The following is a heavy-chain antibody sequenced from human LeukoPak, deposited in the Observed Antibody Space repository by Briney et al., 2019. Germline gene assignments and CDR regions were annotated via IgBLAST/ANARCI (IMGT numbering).Heavy chain of an antibody. CDR1: GFTFTGSW. J-gene: IGHJ4*02. D-gene: IGHD2-21*01. Sequence: GGSLRLSCAASGFTFTGSWMHWVRQPPGKGLVWVSRIQSDGSRTTYADSVKGRFTISRDNSKNTLYLQMNSLRAEDTAVYYCAKRGDDPIRFDYWGQGTLVTVSS. V-gene: IGHV3-74*01. CDR2: IQSDGSRT. CDR3: AKRGDDPIRFDY.